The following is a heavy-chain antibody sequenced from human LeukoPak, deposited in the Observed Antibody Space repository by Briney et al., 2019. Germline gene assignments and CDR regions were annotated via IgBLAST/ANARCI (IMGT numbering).Heavy chain of an antibody. CDR2: IGGSGGHT. CDR3: AKGLLLYSSGLYGYFDY. J-gene: IGHJ4*02. CDR1: GITLINYG. V-gene: IGHV3-23*01. D-gene: IGHD6-19*01. Sequence: PGGSLRRSCAASGITLINYGRNLVRQAPGKGLEWVSAIGGSGGHTYYADSLKGRLTSSRDNSKNTLYLQMISVRAVDTAVYYCAKGLLLYSSGLYGYFDYWGQGTLVSVSS.